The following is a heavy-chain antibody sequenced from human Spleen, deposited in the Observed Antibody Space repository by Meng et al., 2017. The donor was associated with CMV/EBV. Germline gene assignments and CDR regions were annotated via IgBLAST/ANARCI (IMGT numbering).Heavy chain of an antibody. J-gene: IGHJ4*02. V-gene: IGHV3-11*04. CDR1: GFTFSEHY. CDR3: ARDSYSYTY. Sequence: LTRSCAASGFTFSEHYMTWIRQASGKGLEWVSTINTGASRIYYADSVKGRFTISRDNAKNSLYLQMNSLRVEDTAVYYCARDSYSYTYWGQGSLVTVSS. D-gene: IGHD5-18*01. CDR2: INTGASRI.